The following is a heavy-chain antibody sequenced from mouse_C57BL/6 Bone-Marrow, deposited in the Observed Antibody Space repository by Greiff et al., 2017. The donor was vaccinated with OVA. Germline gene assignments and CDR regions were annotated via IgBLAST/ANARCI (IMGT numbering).Heavy chain of an antibody. J-gene: IGHJ1*03. CDR3: ARSRDGYYWYFDV. Sequence: QVHVKQSGAELVRPGTSVKMSCKASGYTFTNYWIGWAKQRPGHGLEWIGDIYPGGGYTNYNEKFKGKATLTADKSSSTAYMQFSSLTSEDSAIYYCARSRDGYYWYFDVWGTGTPVTVSS. CDR2: IYPGGGYT. CDR1: GYTFTNYW. V-gene: IGHV1-63*01. D-gene: IGHD2-3*01.